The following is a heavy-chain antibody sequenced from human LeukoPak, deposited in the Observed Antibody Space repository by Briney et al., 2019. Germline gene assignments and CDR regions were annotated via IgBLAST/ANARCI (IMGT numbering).Heavy chain of an antibody. V-gene: IGHV4-59*01. CDR3: ARDTRSYDTSGYYYFDY. CDR2: IYSDGTT. Sequence: SVTLSLTCSVSGASTTSYYWNWIRQAPGKGLEWIGYIYSDGTTSYSPSLRSRVTISIDTSRNQFSLKLSSVTAADAAVYYCARDTRSYDTSGYYYFDYWGQGALVTVSS. D-gene: IGHD3-22*01. J-gene: IGHJ4*02. CDR1: GASTTSYY.